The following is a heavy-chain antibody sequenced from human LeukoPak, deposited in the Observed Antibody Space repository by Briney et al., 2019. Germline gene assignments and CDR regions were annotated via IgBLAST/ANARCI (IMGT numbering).Heavy chain of an antibody. CDR2: IHYSGST. J-gene: IGHJ6*03. V-gene: IGHV4-59*01. CDR3: ARERGRSYGSVPYYYYYMDV. D-gene: IGHD5-18*01. CDR1: GGSISSYY. Sequence: PSETLSLTCTVSGGSISSYYWSWIRQPPGKGLEWIGYIHYSGSTNYNPSLKSRVTISVDTSKNQFSLKLSSVTAADTAVYFCARERGRSYGSVPYYYYYMDVWGKGTTVTVSS.